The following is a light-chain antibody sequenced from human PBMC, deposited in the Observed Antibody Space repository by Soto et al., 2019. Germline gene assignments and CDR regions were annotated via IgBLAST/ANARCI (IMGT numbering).Light chain of an antibody. J-gene: IGKJ4*01. V-gene: IGKV3-20*01. CDR1: QSVSSSY. CDR3: QQYGSSPEIT. Sequence: EIVLTQSPGTLSLSPGERATLSCRASQSVSSSYLAWFQQKPGQAPRLLIYGASGRATGIPDRFSGSGSGTDFTLTISRLEPEDFVVYYCQQYGSSPEITFGGGTKVEIK. CDR2: GAS.